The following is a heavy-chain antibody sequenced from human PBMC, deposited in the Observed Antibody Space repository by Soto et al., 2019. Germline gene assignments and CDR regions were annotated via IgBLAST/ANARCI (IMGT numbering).Heavy chain of an antibody. Sequence: ASVKVSCKASGYTFSDYAIHWLRQAPGQSLEWLGWINAANGNTKSSQKVQDRVTITRDFSATTAYMSLSSLTFEDTAVYYCATDGGRYSAEAFHHCRQVTLVTASS. CDR3: ATDGGRYSAEAFHH. CDR2: INAANGNT. J-gene: IGHJ1*01. D-gene: IGHD6-19*01. V-gene: IGHV1-3*01. CDR1: GYTFSDYA.